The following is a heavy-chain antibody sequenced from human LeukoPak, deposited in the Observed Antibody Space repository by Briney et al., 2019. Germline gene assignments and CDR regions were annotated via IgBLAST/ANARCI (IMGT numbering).Heavy chain of an antibody. CDR1: GGSISSYY. D-gene: IGHD2-2*02. CDR2: IYYSGRT. Sequence: SETLSLTCTVSGGSISSYYWGWIRQPPGKGLEWIGYIYYSGRTYYNPSLKSRVTISVDTSKNEFSLKLSSVTAADTAVYYCARSWAPGYCSSTTCYNFDYWGQGTLVTVSS. V-gene: IGHV4-59*04. CDR3: ARSWAPGYCSSTTCYNFDY. J-gene: IGHJ4*02.